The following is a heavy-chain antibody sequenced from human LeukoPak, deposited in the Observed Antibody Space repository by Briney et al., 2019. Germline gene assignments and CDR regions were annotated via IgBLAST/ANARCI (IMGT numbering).Heavy chain of an antibody. CDR2: IYYSGST. D-gene: IGHD6-19*01. CDR1: GGSISSYY. V-gene: IGHV4-59*01. CDR3: ARVGSGWQIDY. J-gene: IGHJ4*02. Sequence: PSETLSLTCTVSGGSISSYYWSWIRQPPGKGLEWIGYIYYSGSTNYNPSLKSRVTISVDTSKNQFSLKLSSVTAADTAVYYCARVGSGWQIDYWGQGTLVTVSS.